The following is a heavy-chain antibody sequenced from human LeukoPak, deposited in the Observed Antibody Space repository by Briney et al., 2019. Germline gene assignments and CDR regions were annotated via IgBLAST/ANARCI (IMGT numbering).Heavy chain of an antibody. V-gene: IGHV3-7*01. CDR3: ARVDGHSSGYRPFDY. J-gene: IGHJ4*02. Sequence: GGSLRLSCAASGFTFSSYWMSWVRQAPGKGLEWVANINQDGSGKYYVDSVKGRFTISRDNAKNALYLQMNSLRAEDTAVYYCARVDGHSSGYRPFDYWGQGTLVTVSS. CDR1: GFTFSSYW. CDR2: INQDGSGK. D-gene: IGHD3-22*01.